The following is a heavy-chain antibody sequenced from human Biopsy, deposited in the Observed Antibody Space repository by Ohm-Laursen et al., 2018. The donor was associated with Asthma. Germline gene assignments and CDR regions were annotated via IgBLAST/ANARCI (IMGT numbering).Heavy chain of an antibody. D-gene: IGHD5-12*01. J-gene: IGHJ6*02. CDR3: ARGYSGSDRIVYYYSGLEV. CDR2: PIPVLGTP. CDR1: GDSFSNYA. Sequence: GASVKVSCKASGDSFSNYAISWVRQAPGQGLEWMGGPIPVLGTPDHAQMFEGRVTITADESASTAYMELSSLSSEDTAVCYCARGYSGSDRIVYYYSGLEVWGQGTTVTVSS. V-gene: IGHV1-69*13.